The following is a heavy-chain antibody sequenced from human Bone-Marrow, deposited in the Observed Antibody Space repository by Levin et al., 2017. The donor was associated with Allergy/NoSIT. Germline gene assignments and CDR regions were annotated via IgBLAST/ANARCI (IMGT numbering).Heavy chain of an antibody. Sequence: GESLKISCAASGFTFSSYAMSWVRQAPGKGLEWVSAISGSGGSTYYADSVKGRFTISRDNSKNTLYLQMNSLRAEDTAVYYCAKVDSSGYPFDYWGQGTLVTVSS. D-gene: IGHD3-22*01. CDR1: GFTFSSYA. CDR2: ISGSGGST. CDR3: AKVDSSGYPFDY. J-gene: IGHJ4*02. V-gene: IGHV3-23*01.